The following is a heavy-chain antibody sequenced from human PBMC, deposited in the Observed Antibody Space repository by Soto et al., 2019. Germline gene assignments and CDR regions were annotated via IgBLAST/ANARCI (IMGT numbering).Heavy chain of an antibody. D-gene: IGHD6-13*01. CDR2: IYWDDDK. J-gene: IGHJ4*02. V-gene: IGHV2-5*02. CDR3: THIEAAGPFDY. Sequence: QITLKESGPTLVKPTQTLTLTCTFSGFSLSTSGVGVGWIRQPPGKALEWLALIYWDDDKRYSPSLKSRLTITKDHSKNQVVLTMTNMDPVDTATYYCTHIEAAGPFDYWGQGTLVTVSS. CDR1: GFSLSTSGVG.